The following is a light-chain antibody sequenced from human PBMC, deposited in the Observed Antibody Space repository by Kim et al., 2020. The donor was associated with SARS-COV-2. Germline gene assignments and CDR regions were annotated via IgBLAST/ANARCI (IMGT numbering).Light chain of an antibody. CDR2: WAS. V-gene: IGKV4-1*01. CDR1: QSLLYNSDNKNY. Sequence: DIVMTQSPDSLAVSLGERATINCKSSQSLLYNSDNKNYLVWFQKKSGQPPRALIYWASTRASGIPDRFSGSGSGTDFTLTISSLRPEDVAVYYWQQQYGVPFSFGQGTKLEI. J-gene: IGKJ2*03. CDR3: QQQYGVPFS.